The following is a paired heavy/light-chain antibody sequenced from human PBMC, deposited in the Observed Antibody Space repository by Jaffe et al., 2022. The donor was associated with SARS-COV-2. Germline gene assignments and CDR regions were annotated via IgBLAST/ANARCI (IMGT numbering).Heavy chain of an antibody. J-gene: IGHJ4*02. D-gene: IGHD2-2*01. Sequence: VQLQESGPGLVKPSETLSLTCVVSGGSITSNYWSWIRQSPGKGLEWIGYIRHSGGTNYNPSLKSRVTISLDTSNNQFSLRLSSVTAADTAVYYCARAGGLATAAVDLDYWGQGTLVTVSS. CDR2: IRHSGGT. CDR1: GGSITSNY. V-gene: IGHV4-59*01. CDR3: ARAGGLATAAVDLDY.
Light chain of an antibody. CDR2: WAS. V-gene: IGKV4-1*01. Sequence: DIVMTQSPDSLAVSLGERATINCKSSQSVLYNSNNKNYLGWYQQRPGQPPKLLFYWASTRDSGVPDRFSGSGSGTDFTLTISSLQAEDVAVYYCQQYYSTPFTFGQGTRLEIK. J-gene: IGKJ2*01. CDR3: QQYYSTPFT. CDR1: QSVLYNSNNKNY.